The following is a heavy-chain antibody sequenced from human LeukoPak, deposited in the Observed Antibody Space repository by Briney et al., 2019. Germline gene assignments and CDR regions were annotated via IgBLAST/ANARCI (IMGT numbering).Heavy chain of an antibody. CDR2: IKQDGSEE. D-gene: IGHD3-10*01. J-gene: IGHJ4*02. V-gene: IGHV3-7*01. Sequence: GGSLRLSCAASGFTFSSYWMSWVRQAPGKGLEWVANIKQDGSEEYYVDSVKGRFTISRDNAKNSLYLHMNSLRAEDTAVYYCARLRMVRGTDYWGQGTLVTVSS. CDR1: GFTFSSYW. CDR3: ARLRMVRGTDY.